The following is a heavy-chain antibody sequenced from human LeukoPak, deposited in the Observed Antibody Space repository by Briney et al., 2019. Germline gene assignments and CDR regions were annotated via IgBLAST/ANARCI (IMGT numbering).Heavy chain of an antibody. CDR3: ARDSLLSYYYDSSGYSDI. J-gene: IGHJ3*02. Sequence: SETLSLTCTVSGYSISSGYYWGWIRQPPGKGLEWIGSIYHSGSTYYNPSLKSRVTISVDTSKNQFSLKLSSVTAADTAVYYCARDSLLSYYYDSSGYSDIWGQGTMVTVSS. V-gene: IGHV4-38-2*02. D-gene: IGHD3-22*01. CDR1: GYSISSGYY. CDR2: IYHSGST.